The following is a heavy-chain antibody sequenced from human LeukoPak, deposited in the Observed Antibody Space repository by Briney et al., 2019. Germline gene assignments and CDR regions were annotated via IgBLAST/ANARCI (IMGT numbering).Heavy chain of an antibody. CDR2: IRYDGSNK. D-gene: IGHD3-10*01. CDR3: AKDYGSGGGYYFDY. CDR1: GFTFSSYG. Sequence: GGSLRLSCAASGFTFSSYGMHWVRQAPGKGLEWVAFIRYDGSNKYYADSVKGRFTISRDNAKNSLYLQMNSLRAEDTALYYCAKDYGSGGGYYFDYWGQGTLVTVSS. J-gene: IGHJ4*02. V-gene: IGHV3-30*02.